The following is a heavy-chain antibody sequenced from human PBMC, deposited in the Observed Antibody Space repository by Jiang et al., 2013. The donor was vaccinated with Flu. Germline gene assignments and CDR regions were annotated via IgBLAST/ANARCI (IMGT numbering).Heavy chain of an antibody. D-gene: IGHD3-10*01. CDR1: GFTFSSYS. CDR3: AREPLSLVNYYGSGSYPNPSDY. J-gene: IGHJ4*02. Sequence: GLVKPGGSLRLSCAASGFTFSSYSMNWVRQAPGKGLEWVSSISSSSSYIYYADSVKGRFTISRDNAKNSLYLQMNSLRAEDTAVYYCAREPLSLVNYYGSGSYPNPSDYWGQGTLVTVSS. V-gene: IGHV3-21*01. CDR2: ISSSSSYI.